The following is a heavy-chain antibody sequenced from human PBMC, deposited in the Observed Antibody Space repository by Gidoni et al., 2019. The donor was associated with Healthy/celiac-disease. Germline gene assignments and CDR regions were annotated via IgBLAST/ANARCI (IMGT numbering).Heavy chain of an antibody. V-gene: IGHV3-7*01. CDR2: IKQDGSEK. CDR3: ARAAYSRPLYYFDY. CDR1: AFPLRSYG. Sequence: EVQRVESGGGLVAPGVSLRLSGAASAFPLRSYGMSWVRQAPGKGLEWVAYIKQDGSEKYYLASVKGRFITSSDNAKNSLHLQMTSLRAEATALYYCARAAYSRPLYYFDYWGQGTLVTVSS. D-gene: IGHD3-16*01. J-gene: IGHJ4*02.